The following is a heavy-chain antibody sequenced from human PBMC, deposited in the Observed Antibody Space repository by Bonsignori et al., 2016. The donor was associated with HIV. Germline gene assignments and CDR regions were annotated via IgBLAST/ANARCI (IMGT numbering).Heavy chain of an antibody. J-gene: IGHJ6*03. CDR3: ARALGNDYYYYMDV. D-gene: IGHD1-1*01. CDR2: IYYTGNT. V-gene: IGHV4-59*01. Sequence: RQAPGKGLEWIGHIYYTGNTIYNPSLKSRVTMSVDTSKNQFSLNLSSVTAADTAVYFCARALGNDYYYYMDVWGKGTTVTVSS.